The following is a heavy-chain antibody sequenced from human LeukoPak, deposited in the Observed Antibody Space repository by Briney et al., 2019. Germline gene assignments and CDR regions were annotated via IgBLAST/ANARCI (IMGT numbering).Heavy chain of an antibody. J-gene: IGHJ4*02. CDR3: ARDSCSGGSCYPPDASDY. Sequence: GGSLRLSCAASGFTFSSYCMSWVRQAPGKGLEWVANIKQDGSEKYYVDSVKGRFTISRDNAKNSLYLQMNSLRAEDTAVYYCARDSCSGGSCYPPDASDYWGQGTLVTVSS. D-gene: IGHD2-15*01. V-gene: IGHV3-7*01. CDR2: IKQDGSEK. CDR1: GFTFSSYC.